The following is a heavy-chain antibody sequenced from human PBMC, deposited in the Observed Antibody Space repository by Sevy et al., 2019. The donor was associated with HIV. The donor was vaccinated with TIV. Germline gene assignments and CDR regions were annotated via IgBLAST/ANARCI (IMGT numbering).Heavy chain of an antibody. Sequence: EGSLRLSCTASQFTFSTDAMSWVRQAPGKGLEWVSIISGSGTSTYYADSVKDRFSISRDNSRGTLHLQMNSLRAEDTALYYCAKDRGGYCSGGTCYGDAFDFWGPGTMVTVSS. CDR1: QFTFSTDA. CDR3: AKDRGGYCSGGTCYGDAFDF. D-gene: IGHD2-15*01. V-gene: IGHV3-23*01. J-gene: IGHJ3*01. CDR2: ISGSGTST.